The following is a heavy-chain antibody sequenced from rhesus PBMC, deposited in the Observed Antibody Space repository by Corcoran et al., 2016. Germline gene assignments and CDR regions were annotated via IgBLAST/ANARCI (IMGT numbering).Heavy chain of an antibody. D-gene: IGHD4-29*01. V-gene: IGHV4-106*01. Sequence: QVQLQESGPGLVKPSETLSLTCAVSGGSISDDYYWSWIRQPPGKGLEWIGYIYGRGGGTNYHPSLKNQVTISIDTSKNQFSLKLSSVTAADTAVYYCARERLRIPDWGQGALVTVSS. CDR2: IYGRGGGT. J-gene: IGHJ1*01. CDR1: GGSISDDYY. CDR3: ARERLRIPD.